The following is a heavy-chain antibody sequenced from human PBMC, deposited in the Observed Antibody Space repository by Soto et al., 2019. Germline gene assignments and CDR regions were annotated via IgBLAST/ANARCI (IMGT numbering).Heavy chain of an antibody. CDR3: SRTVDYDSIPYSYAAF. V-gene: IGHV1-18*01. CDR2: ISGYNGNT. J-gene: IGHJ6*02. Sequence: GCTVNTETIVWVRQAKGKGLEWMGWISGYNGNTNYAQTLQGRGTMTTDTSTSTAYLELRSLRSDDTAVYYCSRTVDYDSIPYSYAAFWGQRTPV. D-gene: IGHD3-22*01. CDR1: GCTVNTET.